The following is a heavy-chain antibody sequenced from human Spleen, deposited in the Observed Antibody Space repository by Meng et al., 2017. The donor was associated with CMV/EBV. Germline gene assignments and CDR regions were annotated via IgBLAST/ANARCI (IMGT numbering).Heavy chain of an antibody. CDR3: ARDVVGATG. Sequence: GESLKISCAASGFTFSSYAMTWVRQAPGKGLVWVSRINGDGTSTSYADSVKGRFTISRDNAENTLYLQMNSVRAEDTALYYCARDVVGATGWGQGTLVTVSS. CDR2: INGDGTST. V-gene: IGHV3-74*01. J-gene: IGHJ4*02. CDR1: GFTFSSYA. D-gene: IGHD1-26*01.